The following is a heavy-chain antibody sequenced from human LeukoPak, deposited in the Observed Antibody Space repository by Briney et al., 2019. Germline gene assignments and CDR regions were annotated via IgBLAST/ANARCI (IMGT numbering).Heavy chain of an antibody. J-gene: IGHJ5*02. Sequence: GGSLRLSCAASGVTFSSYWMSWVRQAPGKGLEWVANIKQDGSEKYYVDSVKGRFTISRDNAKNSLYLQMNSLRAEDTAVYYCARVGCSGGSCYSGRGPFDPWGQGTLVTVSS. CDR3: ARVGCSGGSCYSGRGPFDP. V-gene: IGHV3-7*01. CDR2: IKQDGSEK. D-gene: IGHD2-15*01. CDR1: GVTFSSYW.